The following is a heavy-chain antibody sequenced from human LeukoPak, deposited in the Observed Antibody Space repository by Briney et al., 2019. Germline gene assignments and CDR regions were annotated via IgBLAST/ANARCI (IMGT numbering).Heavy chain of an antibody. CDR3: AREGWNWFDP. J-gene: IGHJ5*02. CDR1: GGSISSYY. Sequence: PSETLSLTCTVSGGSISSYYWSWIRHPPGKGLEWIGYVYYSWSTNFNPFLTTQVTISVDTSTNQFSLTLTSVTAADTAVYYCAREGWNWFDPWGQGTLVTVSS. CDR2: VYYSWST. V-gene: IGHV4-59*01.